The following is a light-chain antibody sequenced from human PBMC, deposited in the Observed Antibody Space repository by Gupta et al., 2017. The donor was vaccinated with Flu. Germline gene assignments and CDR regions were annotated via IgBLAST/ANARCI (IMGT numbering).Light chain of an antibody. CDR2: WAS. CDR3: QQEDSTPLT. CDR1: QSRLYSSNNKNY. J-gene: IGKJ4*01. V-gene: IGKV4-1*01. Sequence: DIVMTQSPDSLAMSLGERATINCKSSQSRLYSSNNKNYLVWYQQKPGQPPKPLIYWASTRESGVPDRFSGSGSGTDFTLTISSRQAEDVAVYYCQQEDSTPLTFGGGTXVEIK.